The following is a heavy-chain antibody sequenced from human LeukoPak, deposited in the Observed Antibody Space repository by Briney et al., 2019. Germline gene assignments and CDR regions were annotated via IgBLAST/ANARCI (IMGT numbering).Heavy chain of an antibody. J-gene: IGHJ4*02. CDR1: GGSISSSSYY. CDR3: ARGMVATWDFDY. V-gene: IGHV4-39*01. D-gene: IGHD5-12*01. CDR2: IYYSGST. Sequence: SETLSLTCTVSGGSISSSSYYWGWIRQPPGKGLEWIGSIYYSGSTYYNPSLKSRVTISVDTSKNQFSLKLSSVTAADTAVYYCARGMVATWDFDYWGQGTLVTVSS.